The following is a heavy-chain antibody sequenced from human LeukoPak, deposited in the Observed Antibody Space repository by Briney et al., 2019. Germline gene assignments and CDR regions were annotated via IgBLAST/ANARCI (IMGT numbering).Heavy chain of an antibody. D-gene: IGHD3-10*01. J-gene: IGHJ4*02. CDR2: INWDGSTT. CDR1: GFTFDDYT. CDR3: AKGADRGLIASNHPDS. V-gene: IGHV3-43*01. Sequence: GGSLRLSCAASGFTFDDYTMYWVRQAPGKALEWVSLINWDGSTTDYVDSVKGRLIISRDNSKNSLYLQMNSLRTEDTAVYYCAKGADRGLIASNHPDSWGQGTLVTVSS.